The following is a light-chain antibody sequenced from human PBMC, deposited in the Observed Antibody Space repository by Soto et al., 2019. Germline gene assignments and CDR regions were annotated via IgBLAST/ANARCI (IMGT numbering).Light chain of an antibody. CDR1: QRVSGGF. CDR2: DTS. V-gene: IGKV3D-20*01. Sequence: EIVMTQSPATLSVSPGERATLYCGASQRVSGGFLAWYQQKPGLAPRLILYDTSFRATGIPDRFSGSGSGTDFALTISRLDPEDFAVYYCQQYGSSPSFGQGTKVDI. CDR3: QQYGSSPS. J-gene: IGKJ1*01.